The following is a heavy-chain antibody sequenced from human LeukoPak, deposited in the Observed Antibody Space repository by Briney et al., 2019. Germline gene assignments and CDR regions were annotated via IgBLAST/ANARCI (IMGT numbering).Heavy chain of an antibody. CDR1: GGSIDSFF. D-gene: IGHD3-10*01. J-gene: IGHJ5*02. Sequence: SETLSLTCTVSGGSIDSFFWSWIRQPPGKALEWIGDVHYSGNTNYNPSLKSRVTISLGTSKIQFSLSLNSMTAADTAVYYCARGFSSGRFDPWGQGALVTVSS. CDR2: VHYSGNT. CDR3: ARGFSSGRFDP. V-gene: IGHV4-59*08.